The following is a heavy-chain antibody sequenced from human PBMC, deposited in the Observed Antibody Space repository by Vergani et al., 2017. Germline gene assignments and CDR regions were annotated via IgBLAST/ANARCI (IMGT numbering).Heavy chain of an antibody. V-gene: IGHV3-23*01. CDR3: AKVGRSEVAGTFGAFDI. CDR1: GYIFRSDA. D-gene: IGHD6-19*01. Sequence: EVQLLESGGGLVQPGGSLRPSCAVSGYIFRSDAMSWVRQAPGRGPEWVSTLRASDRRTHYADSVKGRFSISRDNSKNTLFLHMNSLRPEDTAVYYCAKVGRSEVAGTFGAFDIWGQGTTVTVSS. J-gene: IGHJ3*02. CDR2: LRASDRRT.